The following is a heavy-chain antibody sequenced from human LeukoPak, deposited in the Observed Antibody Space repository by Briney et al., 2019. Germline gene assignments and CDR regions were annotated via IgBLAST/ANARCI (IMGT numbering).Heavy chain of an antibody. V-gene: IGHV1-69*06. CDR2: IIPIFGTA. Sequence: EASVKVSCKASGGTFSSYAISWVRQAPGQGLEWMGGIIPIFGTANYAQKFQGRVTITADKSMSTAYMELSSLRSEDTAVYYCASGYCSGGSCSYYYYYGMDVWGKGTTVTVSS. D-gene: IGHD2-15*01. CDR3: ASGYCSGGSCSYYYYYGMDV. CDR1: GGTFSSYA. J-gene: IGHJ6*04.